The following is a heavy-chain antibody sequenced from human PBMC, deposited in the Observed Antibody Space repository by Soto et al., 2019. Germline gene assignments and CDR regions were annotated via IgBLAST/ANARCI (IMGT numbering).Heavy chain of an antibody. V-gene: IGHV1-18*01. CDR1: GYTFTSYG. D-gene: IGHD6-19*01. Sequence: QVQLVQSGAEVKKPGASVKVSCKASGYTFTSYGISWVRQAPGQGLERMGWISAYNGNTNYAQKLQGRVTMTTDTSTSTAYMERRSLRADDTAVYSCARSGRYSSGWYLSYFDYRGQGTIVTDSS. CDR2: ISAYNGNT. J-gene: IGHJ4*02. CDR3: ARSGRYSSGWYLSYFDY.